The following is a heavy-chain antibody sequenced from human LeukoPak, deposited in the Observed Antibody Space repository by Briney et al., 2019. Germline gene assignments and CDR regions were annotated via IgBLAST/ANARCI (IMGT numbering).Heavy chain of an antibody. D-gene: IGHD1-1*01. CDR1: GFTFGNYW. CDR3: ARPGDGFDY. V-gene: IGHV3-74*01. J-gene: IGHJ4*02. CDR2: INSDGSTT. Sequence: GGSLRLSCAASGFTFGNYWMHWVRQAPGKGLVWVSRINSDGSTTIYADSVKGRFTISRDNAKNTLYLQMSSLRAEDTAVYYCARPGDGFDYWGQGTLVTVSS.